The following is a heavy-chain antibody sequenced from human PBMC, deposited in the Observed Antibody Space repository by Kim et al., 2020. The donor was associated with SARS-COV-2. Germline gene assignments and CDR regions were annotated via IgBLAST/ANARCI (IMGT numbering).Heavy chain of an antibody. Sequence: PPMKSRLTITKDTSKNQVVLTMTNMDPVDTATYYCAHRTVWNDGGGFDYWGQGTLVTVSS. V-gene: IGHV2-5*01. CDR3: AHRTVWNDGGGFDY. D-gene: IGHD1-1*01. J-gene: IGHJ4*02.